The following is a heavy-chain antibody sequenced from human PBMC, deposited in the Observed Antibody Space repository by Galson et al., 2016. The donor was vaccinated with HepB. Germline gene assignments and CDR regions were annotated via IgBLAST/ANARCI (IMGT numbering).Heavy chain of an antibody. CDR1: GYRFSSHG. V-gene: IGHV1-18*01. CDR2: ISVNSGNT. J-gene: IGHJ4*02. D-gene: IGHD3-22*01. Sequence: SVKVSCKASGYRFSSHGITWVRQAPGQGLEWMAWISVNSGNTRYAQKPQGRVTMTTDTSTSTAYMELRSLRSDDTAVYYCARVPDYYDSSGYYYSFDYWGQGTLVTVSS. CDR3: ARVPDYYDSSGYYYSFDY.